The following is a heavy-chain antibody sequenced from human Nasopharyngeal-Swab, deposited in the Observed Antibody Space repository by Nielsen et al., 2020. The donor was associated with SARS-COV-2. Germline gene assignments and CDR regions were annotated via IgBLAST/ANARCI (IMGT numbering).Heavy chain of an antibody. CDR2: ISWNSGSI. CDR3: ASSPFITVMERALDH. J-gene: IGHJ4*02. Sequence: GGSLRLSCAASGFTFDDYAMHWVRKAPGKGLEWVSGISWNSGSIGYADSVKGRFTISRDNAKNSLFLQMNSLSAEDTAVYYCASSPFITVMERALDHWGQGTLVTVSS. CDR1: GFTFDDYA. D-gene: IGHD3-22*01. V-gene: IGHV3-9*01.